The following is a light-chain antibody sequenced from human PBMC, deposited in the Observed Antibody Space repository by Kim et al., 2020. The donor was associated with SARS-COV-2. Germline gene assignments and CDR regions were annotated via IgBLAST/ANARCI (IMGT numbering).Light chain of an antibody. CDR3: QQYGNSPRT. CDR2: GAS. V-gene: IGKV3-20*01. J-gene: IGKJ1*01. Sequence: EIVLTQSPGTLSLSPGERATLSCRASQSVSSSYLAWYQQKPGQAPRLLIYGASSRAPGIPDRFSGSGSETDFTLTISRLEPEDFAVYFCQQYGNSPRTFGQGTKVDIK. CDR1: QSVSSSY.